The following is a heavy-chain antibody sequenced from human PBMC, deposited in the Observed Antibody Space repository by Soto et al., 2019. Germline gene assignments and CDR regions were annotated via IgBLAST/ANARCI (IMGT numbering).Heavy chain of an antibody. CDR1: GYGFTTYG. CDR2: ISAHNGNT. J-gene: IGHJ4*02. D-gene: IGHD1-1*01. V-gene: IGHV1-18*01. CDR3: ARGRYGDY. Sequence: QVHLVQSGAEVKKPGASVKVSCKGSGYGFTTYGTTWVRQAPGQGLEWMAWISAHNGNTNYAQKLQGRVTVTRDTSTSTAYMELRSLRSADTAVYYCARGRYGDYWGQGALVTVSS.